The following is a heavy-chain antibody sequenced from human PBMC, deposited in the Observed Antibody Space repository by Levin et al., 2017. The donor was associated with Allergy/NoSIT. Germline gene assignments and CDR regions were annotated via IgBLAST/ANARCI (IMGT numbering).Heavy chain of an antibody. CDR2: IRINLYGEAT. J-gene: IGHJ4*02. CDR3: ARVLSWGAGDY. Sequence: PGGSLRLSCSASGFSFGDYAMTWIRQAPGKGLEWVGFIRINLYGEATDYAASVKDRLTIPRDDSKTIVYLQMNSLKTDDTAVYYCARVLSWGAGDYWGQGALVTVSS. CDR1: GFSFGDYA. D-gene: IGHD1-26*01. V-gene: IGHV3-49*03.